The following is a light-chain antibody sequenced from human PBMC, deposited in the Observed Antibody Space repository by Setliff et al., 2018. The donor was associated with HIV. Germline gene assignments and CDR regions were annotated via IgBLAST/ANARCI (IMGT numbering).Light chain of an antibody. J-gene: IGLJ3*02. V-gene: IGLV1-44*01. CDR1: SSNIGSNI. Sequence: QSALTQPPSASGTPGQRVTISCSGSSSNIGSNIVNWYQQLPGTAPKLLIYTNNQRPSRVPDRFSGSKSGTSASLAIIGLQSEDEAHYYCATWDDSLNGPVFGGGT. CDR3: ATWDDSLNGPV. CDR2: TNN.